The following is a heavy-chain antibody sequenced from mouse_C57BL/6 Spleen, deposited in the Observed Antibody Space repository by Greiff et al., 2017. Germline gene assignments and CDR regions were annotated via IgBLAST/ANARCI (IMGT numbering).Heavy chain of an antibody. CDR2: ISSGGDYI. CDR3: TRDLDYDDWYFDV. V-gene: IGHV5-9-1*02. CDR1: GFTFSSYA. J-gene: IGHJ1*03. D-gene: IGHD2-4*01. Sequence: VKLVESGEGLVKPGGSLKLSCAASGFTFSSYAMSWVRQTPEKRLEWVAYISSGGDYIYYADTVKGRFTISRDNARNTLYLQMSSLKSEDTAMYYCTRDLDYDDWYFDVWGTGTTVTVSS.